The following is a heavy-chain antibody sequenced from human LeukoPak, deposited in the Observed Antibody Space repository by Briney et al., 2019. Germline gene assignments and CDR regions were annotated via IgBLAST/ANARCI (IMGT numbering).Heavy chain of an antibody. D-gene: IGHD7-27*01. J-gene: IGHJ4*02. CDR3: ARGDWGSNFDY. CDR1: GYTFTSYY. CDR2: INPSGGST. V-gene: IGHV1-46*01. Sequence: ASVKVSCKASGYTFTSYYMHWVRQAPGQGLEWMGIINPSGGSTSYAQKFQGRVTMTRDMSTSTVYMELRSLRSDDTAVYYCARGDWGSNFDYWGQGTLVTVSS.